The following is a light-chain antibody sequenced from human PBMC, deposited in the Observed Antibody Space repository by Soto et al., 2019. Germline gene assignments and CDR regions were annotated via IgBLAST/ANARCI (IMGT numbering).Light chain of an antibody. V-gene: IGLV2-14*01. CDR2: EVS. J-gene: IGLJ1*01. CDR3: SSYTGSSTDV. CDR1: SSDVGGSNY. Sequence: QSALTQPASVSGSPGQSITISCTGTSSDVGGSNYVSWYQQHPGKAPKLMIYEVSDRPSGVSNRFSGSKSGNTASLTISGLQAEDEADYYCSSYTGSSTDVFGTGTKLTVL.